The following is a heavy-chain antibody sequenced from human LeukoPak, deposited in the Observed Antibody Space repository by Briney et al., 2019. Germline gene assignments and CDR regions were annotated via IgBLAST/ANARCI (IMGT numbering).Heavy chain of an antibody. D-gene: IGHD3-22*01. V-gene: IGHV3-30-3*01. CDR3: GYYYL. CDR1: GFTFSRSP. J-gene: IGHJ5*02. Sequence: GGSLRLSCAASGFTFSRSPMHWVRQAPGKGLEWAAVISYDGSNKYYADSVKGRFTISRDNSKNTLYLQMNSLRAEDTAVYYCGYYYLWGQGTLVTVSS. CDR2: ISYDGSNK.